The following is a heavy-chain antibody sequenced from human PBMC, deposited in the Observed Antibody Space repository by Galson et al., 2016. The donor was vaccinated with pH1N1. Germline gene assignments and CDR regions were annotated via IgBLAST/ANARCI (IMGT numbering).Heavy chain of an antibody. CDR3: ARDRGVFDI. J-gene: IGHJ3*02. D-gene: IGHD3-10*01. Sequence: SVKVSCKASGCTFINYGIAWVRQAPGQGPEWMGWISAYDGHTDYAQNFQGRVAMTIDTSTSTANMELRSLRSDDTAVYYCARDRGVFDIWGQGTRVTVSS. V-gene: IGHV1-18*01. CDR2: ISAYDGHT. CDR1: GCTFINYG.